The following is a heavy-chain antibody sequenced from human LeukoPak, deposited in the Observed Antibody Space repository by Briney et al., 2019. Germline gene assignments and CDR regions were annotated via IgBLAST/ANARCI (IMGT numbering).Heavy chain of an antibody. V-gene: IGHV4-59*12. Sequence: SETLSLTCTVSGGSISSYYWSWIRQPPGKGLEWIGYIYYSGSTNYNPSLKSRVTISVDTSKNQFSLKLSSVTAADTAVYYCARPAHPSCSSTSCYNWFDPWGQGTLVTVSS. J-gene: IGHJ5*02. D-gene: IGHD2-2*01. CDR2: IYYSGST. CDR1: GGSISSYY. CDR3: ARPAHPSCSSTSCYNWFDP.